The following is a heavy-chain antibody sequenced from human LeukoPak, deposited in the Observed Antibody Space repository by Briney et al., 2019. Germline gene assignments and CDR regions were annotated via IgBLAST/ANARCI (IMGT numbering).Heavy chain of an antibody. V-gene: IGHV3-21*04. D-gene: IGHD3-22*01. CDR3: ARRAGDYSHPYDY. CDR1: GFSFSHYG. Sequence: GGSLRLSCAGSGFSFSHYGINWVRQAPGKGLEWVSSISSSSDYIYYADSVKGRFTISRDNSKNTLYLQMNSLRAEDTAVYYCARRAGDYSHPYDYWGQGILVTVSS. J-gene: IGHJ4*02. CDR2: ISSSSDYI.